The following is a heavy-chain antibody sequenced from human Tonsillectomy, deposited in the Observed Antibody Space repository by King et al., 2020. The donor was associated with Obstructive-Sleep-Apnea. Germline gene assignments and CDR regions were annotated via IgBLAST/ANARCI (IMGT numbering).Heavy chain of an antibody. D-gene: IGHD3-16*01. J-gene: IGHJ4*02. Sequence: VQLVESGGGLVQPGGALRLSFAASGFTFSSYWMHLVLQAPGKGLVWGVLLNSDGGRTSYADPVKGRFTSSRDNAKNTLYLQMNSLRAEDTAVYYCARDGPHGGFAYWGQGTLVTVSS. CDR1: GFTFSSYW. CDR2: LNSDGGRT. CDR3: ARDGPHGGFAY. V-gene: IGHV3-74*01.